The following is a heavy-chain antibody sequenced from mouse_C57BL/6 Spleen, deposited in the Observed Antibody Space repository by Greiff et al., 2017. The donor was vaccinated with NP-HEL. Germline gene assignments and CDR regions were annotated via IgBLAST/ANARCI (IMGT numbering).Heavy chain of an antibody. CDR3: AIGNSNYDAMDY. V-gene: IGHV1-69*01. D-gene: IGHD2-5*01. Sequence: QVQLQQPGAELVMPGASVKLSCKASGYTFTSYWMHWVKQRPGQGLEWIGEIDPSDSYTNYNQKFKGKSTLTVDKSSSTAYMQLSSLTSEDSAVYYCAIGNSNYDAMDYWGQGTSVTVSS. CDR1: GYTFTSYW. J-gene: IGHJ4*01. CDR2: IDPSDSYT.